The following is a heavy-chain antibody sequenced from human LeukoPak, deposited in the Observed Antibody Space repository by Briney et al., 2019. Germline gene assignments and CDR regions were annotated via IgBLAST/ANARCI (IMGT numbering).Heavy chain of an antibody. CDR3: ARGYCSSTSCHYDY. D-gene: IGHD2-2*01. CDR2: IYYSGST. Sequence: SQTLSLTCTVSGGSISSGDYYWSWIRQPPGKGLEWIGYIYYSGSTYYNPSLKSRVTISVDTSKNQFSLKLSSVTAADTAVYYCARGYCSSTSCHYDYWGQGTLVTVSS. J-gene: IGHJ4*02. CDR1: GGSISSGDYY. V-gene: IGHV4-30-4*01.